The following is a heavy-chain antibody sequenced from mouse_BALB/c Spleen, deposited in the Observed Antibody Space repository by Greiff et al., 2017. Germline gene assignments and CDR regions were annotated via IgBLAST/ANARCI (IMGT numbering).Heavy chain of an antibody. CDR3: ARDYYGSSPPWFAY. CDR2: INPSNGRT. V-gene: IGHV1S81*02. J-gene: IGHJ3*01. Sequence: QVQLQQPGAELVKPGASVKLSCKASGYTFTSYWMHWVKQRPGQGLEWIGEINPSNGRTNYNEKFKSKATLTVDKSSSTAYMQLSSLTSEDSAVHYCARDYYGSSPPWFAYWGQGTLVTVSA. CDR1: GYTFTSYW. D-gene: IGHD1-1*01.